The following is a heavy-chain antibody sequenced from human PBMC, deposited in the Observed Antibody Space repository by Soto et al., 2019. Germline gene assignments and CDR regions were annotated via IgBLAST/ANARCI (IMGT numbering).Heavy chain of an antibody. Sequence: GGSLRLSCAASGFTFSSYAMHGVRQAPGKGLEWVAVISYDGSNKYYADSVKGRFTISRDNSKNTLYLQMNSLRAEDTAVYYCARDDRRYGMDVWGQGTTVTVSS. V-gene: IGHV3-30-3*01. CDR3: ARDDRRYGMDV. J-gene: IGHJ6*02. CDR1: GFTFSSYA. CDR2: ISYDGSNK.